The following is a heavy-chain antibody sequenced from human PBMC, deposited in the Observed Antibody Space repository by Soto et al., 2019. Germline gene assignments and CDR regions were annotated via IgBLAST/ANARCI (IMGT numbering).Heavy chain of an antibody. Sequence: QVQLVQSGAEVKKPGASVKVSCKASGYTFTSYGIIWVRQAPGQGIDWMGWISAYNGNTNYAQKLQGRVTMTTDTSTSTAYMELRSLRSDDTAVYYCARLSMGFLLTGGDCLDYWGQGTLVTVSS. CDR2: ISAYNGNT. CDR1: GYTFTSYG. V-gene: IGHV1-18*04. J-gene: IGHJ4*02. D-gene: IGHD2-21*02. CDR3: ARLSMGFLLTGGDCLDY.